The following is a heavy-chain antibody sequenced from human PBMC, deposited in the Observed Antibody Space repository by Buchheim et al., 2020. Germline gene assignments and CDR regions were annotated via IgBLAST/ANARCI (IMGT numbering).Heavy chain of an antibody. CDR3: ARYRRLIKWLRPCYGMDV. CDR1: GGSFSGYY. V-gene: IGHV4-34*01. J-gene: IGHJ6*02. D-gene: IGHD5-12*01. CDR2: INHSGST. Sequence: QVQLQQWGAGLLKPSETLSLTCAVYGGSFSGYYWSWIRQPPGKGLEWIGEINHSGSTNYNPSLKSRVTISVDTSKNQFSLKLSSVTAADTAVYYCARYRRLIKWLRPCYGMDVWGQGTT.